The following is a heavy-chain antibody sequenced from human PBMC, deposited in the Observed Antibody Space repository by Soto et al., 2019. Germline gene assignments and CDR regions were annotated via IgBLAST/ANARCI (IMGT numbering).Heavy chain of an antibody. CDR3: AGGAIFGVVRGTYYFDY. J-gene: IGHJ4*02. D-gene: IGHD3-3*01. V-gene: IGHV1-69*01. CDR2: IIPIFGTA. CDR1: GGTFSSYA. Sequence: QVQLVQSGAEVKKPGSSVKVSCKASGGTFSSYAISWVRQAPGQGLEWMGGIIPIFGTANYAQKFQGRVTITADEIPSKGYMELRRLRFEDTAGDYWAGGAIFGVVRGTYYFDYWGQGTLVTVSS.